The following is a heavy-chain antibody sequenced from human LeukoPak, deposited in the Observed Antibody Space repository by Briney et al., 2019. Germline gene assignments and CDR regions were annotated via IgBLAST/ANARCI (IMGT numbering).Heavy chain of an antibody. CDR2: INSGATSE. V-gene: IGHV3-48*03. CDR3: ARVICTGGSCFQNDY. CDR1: GFIFSNFE. J-gene: IGHJ4*02. D-gene: IGHD2-8*02. Sequence: PGGSLRLSCTASGFIFSNFEMNWVRQSPGKGLQWVAYINSGATSEYYADSVKGRFTTSRDNAKNSLYLQMNSLGVQDTAIYYCARVICTGGSCFQNDYWGQGTLVTVSS.